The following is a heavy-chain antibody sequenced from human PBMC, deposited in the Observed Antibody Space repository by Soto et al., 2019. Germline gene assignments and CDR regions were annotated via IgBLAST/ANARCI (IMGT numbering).Heavy chain of an antibody. V-gene: IGHV1-18*01. D-gene: IGHD3-9*01. J-gene: IGHJ4*02. Sequence: ASVKVCCKASGYTFTSYGISWVRQAPGQGLEWMGWISAYNGNTNYAQKLQGRVTMTTDTSTSTAYMELRSLRSDDTAVYYCARVNYDILTGYSDIDYWGQGTLVTVSS. CDR2: ISAYNGNT. CDR1: GYTFTSYG. CDR3: ARVNYDILTGYSDIDY.